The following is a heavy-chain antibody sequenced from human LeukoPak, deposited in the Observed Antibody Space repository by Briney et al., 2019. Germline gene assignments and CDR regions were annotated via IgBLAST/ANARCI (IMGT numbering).Heavy chain of an antibody. CDR1: GYTFTNYA. J-gene: IGHJ5*02. CDR3: ARDLYSSSSGNWFDP. V-gene: IGHV1-18*01. CDR2: ISTYNGYT. D-gene: IGHD6-6*01. Sequence: GASVKVSCKASGYTFTNYAITWVRQAPGQGLEWMGWISTYNGYTNYAQKFQGRVTMTRDMSTSTVYMELSSLRSEDTAVYYCARDLYSSSSGNWFDPWGQGTLVTVSS.